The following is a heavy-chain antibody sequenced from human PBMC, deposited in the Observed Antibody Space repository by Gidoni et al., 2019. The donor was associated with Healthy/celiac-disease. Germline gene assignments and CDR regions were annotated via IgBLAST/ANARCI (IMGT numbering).Heavy chain of an antibody. D-gene: IGHD2-8*01. CDR1: GFTVSSNY. V-gene: IGHV3-53*04. CDR3: ARATKDYGMDV. J-gene: IGHJ6*02. CDR2: IYSGGST. Sequence: EVQLVESGGGLVQPGGSLSLSCAASGFTVSSNYMSWVSQATGKGLEWVSVIYSGGSTYYADSVKGRFTISRHNSKNTLYLQMNSLRAEDTAVYYCARATKDYGMDVWGQGTTVTVSS.